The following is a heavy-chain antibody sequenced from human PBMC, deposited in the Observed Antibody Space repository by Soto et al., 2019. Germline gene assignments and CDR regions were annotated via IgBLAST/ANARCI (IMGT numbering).Heavy chain of an antibody. CDR1: GFTFGGYA. V-gene: IGHV3-49*03. D-gene: IGHD3-3*01. CDR2: IRSKAYGGTT. J-gene: IGHJ6*02. CDR3: TSFGGNYDFWSGYPLDV. Sequence: GGSLRLSCTASGFTFGGYAMSWFRQAPGKGLEWVGFIRSKAYGGTTEYAASVKGRFTISRDDSKSIAYLQMNSLKTEDTAVYYCTSFGGNYDFWSGYPLDVWGQGTTVTVSS.